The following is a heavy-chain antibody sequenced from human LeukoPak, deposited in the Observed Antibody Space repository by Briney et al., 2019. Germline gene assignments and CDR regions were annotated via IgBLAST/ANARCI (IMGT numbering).Heavy chain of an antibody. Sequence: ASVKVSCKAPGYTFTSYYMHWVRQAPGQGLEWMGIINPSGGSTSYAQKFQGRVTMTRDTSTSTVYMELSSLRSEDTAVYYCARARLPGSGGSCSDYWGQGTLVTVSS. J-gene: IGHJ4*02. V-gene: IGHV1-46*01. CDR1: GYTFTSYY. D-gene: IGHD2-15*01. CDR2: INPSGGST. CDR3: ARARLPGSGGSCSDY.